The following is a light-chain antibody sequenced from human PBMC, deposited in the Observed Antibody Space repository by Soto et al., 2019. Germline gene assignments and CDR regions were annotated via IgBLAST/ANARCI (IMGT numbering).Light chain of an antibody. V-gene: IGKV1-5*01. CDR2: DAS. CDR3: QQYKTYGGLT. Sequence: DIQMTQSPSTLSASVGDRVTITCRASQSISSWLAWYQQKPGKAPKLLIYDASSLESGVPSRFSGSGSGTESTLSISSLQPDDVATYYCQQYKTYGGLTFGGGTKVEIK. J-gene: IGKJ4*01. CDR1: QSISSW.